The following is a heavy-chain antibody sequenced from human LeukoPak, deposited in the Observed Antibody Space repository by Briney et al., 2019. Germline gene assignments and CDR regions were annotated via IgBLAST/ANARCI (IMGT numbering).Heavy chain of an antibody. Sequence: GRSLRLSCTASGFTFGDYAMSWVRQAPGKGLEWVGFIRSKAYGGTTEYAASVKGGFTISRDDSKSIAYLQMNSLKTEDTAVYYCTRTRAVAGVYYFDYWGQGTLVTVSS. J-gene: IGHJ4*02. CDR3: TRTRAVAGVYYFDY. CDR2: IRSKAYGGTT. CDR1: GFTFGDYA. V-gene: IGHV3-49*04. D-gene: IGHD6-19*01.